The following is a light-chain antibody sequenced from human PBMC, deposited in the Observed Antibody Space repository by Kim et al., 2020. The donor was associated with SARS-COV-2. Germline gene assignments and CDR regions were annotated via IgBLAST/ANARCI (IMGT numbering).Light chain of an antibody. CDR2: EDY. V-gene: IGLV6-57*01. J-gene: IGLJ3*02. CDR3: QSYDATNQV. CDR1: SGNIASNF. Sequence: GKTVPISCTRSSGNIASNFVQWYQQRPGSSPTIVIYEDYQRPSGVPDRFAGSIDRSANSASLTISGLKTEDEADYYCQSYDATNQVFGGGTKLTVL.